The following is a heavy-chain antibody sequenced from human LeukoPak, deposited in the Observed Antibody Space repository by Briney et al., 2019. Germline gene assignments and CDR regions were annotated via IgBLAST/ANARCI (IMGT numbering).Heavy chain of an antibody. Sequence: GRSLRLSCAASGFTFSSYGMHGVRQAPGKGLEWVAVISYDGSNKYYADSVRGRFTISRDNSKNTLYMKMNSLRAEDTAVYYCARAVAGLRHFDYWGQGTLVTVSS. CDR1: GFTFSSYG. V-gene: IGHV3-30*03. CDR3: ARAVAGLRHFDY. D-gene: IGHD6-19*01. J-gene: IGHJ4*02. CDR2: ISYDGSNK.